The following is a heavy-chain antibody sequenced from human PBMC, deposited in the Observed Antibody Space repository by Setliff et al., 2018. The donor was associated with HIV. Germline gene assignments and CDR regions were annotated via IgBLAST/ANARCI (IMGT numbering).Heavy chain of an antibody. D-gene: IGHD6-19*01. CDR3: ARETIRSGHPSEAGFDF. CDR1: GGSVGSGSYY. V-gene: IGHV4-61*01. CDR2: IYYSGST. J-gene: IGHJ4*02. Sequence: SETLSLTCSVSGGSVGSGSYYWSWIRQSPGKGLEWLGYIYYSGSTTYNPSLKSRVTMSIDTSKNQFSLNLNSVTAADTAVYDCARETIRSGHPSEAGFDFWGQGALVTVSS.